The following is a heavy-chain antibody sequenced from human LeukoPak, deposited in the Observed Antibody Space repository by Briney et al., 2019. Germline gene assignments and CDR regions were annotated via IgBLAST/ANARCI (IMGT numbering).Heavy chain of an antibody. CDR3: AKEAEHQLLSF. CDR1: GFTFGGYG. Sequence: SGGSLRLSCAASGFTFGGYGMHWVRQAPGKGLEWVAFIRYDGTNKYYGDSVKGRFTVSRDNPKNTLYLQMNSLRAEDTAVYYCAKEAEHQLLSFWGQGTLVTVSS. V-gene: IGHV3-30*02. D-gene: IGHD1-26*01. J-gene: IGHJ4*02. CDR2: IRYDGTNK.